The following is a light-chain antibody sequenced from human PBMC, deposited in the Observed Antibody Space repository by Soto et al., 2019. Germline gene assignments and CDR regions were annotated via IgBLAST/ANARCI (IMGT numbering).Light chain of an antibody. V-gene: IGKV1-5*01. CDR1: QSISSR. J-gene: IGKJ1*01. CDR3: QQYNSYSST. Sequence: DIQMTQSPSTLSASVGDRVTISCRASQSISSRLAWYQQKPGKAPNLLIYDASSLESGVPSRFSDSGSGTEFALTISSLQPDDFATYYCQQYNSYSSTFGQGTKVDIK. CDR2: DAS.